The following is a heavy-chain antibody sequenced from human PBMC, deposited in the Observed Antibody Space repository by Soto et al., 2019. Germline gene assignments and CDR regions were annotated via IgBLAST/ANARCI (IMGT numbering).Heavy chain of an antibody. Sequence: GASVKVSCKASGYTFTSYAMHWVRQAPGQRLEWMGWINAGNGNTKYSQKFQGRVTMTRDTSTSTVYMELSSLRSEDTAVYYCAIALAYYYDSSGYPGPYFDYWGQGTLVTISS. J-gene: IGHJ4*02. V-gene: IGHV1-3*01. CDR1: GYTFTSYA. D-gene: IGHD3-22*01. CDR3: AIALAYYYDSSGYPGPYFDY. CDR2: INAGNGNT.